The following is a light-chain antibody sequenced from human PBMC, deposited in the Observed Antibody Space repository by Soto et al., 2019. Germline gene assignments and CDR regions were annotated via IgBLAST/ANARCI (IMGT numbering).Light chain of an antibody. Sequence: DIVLTQSPDSLVLSLGERATMNCKSSQSVLDRSKRMESLIWYQQKPGQSPRLLMYDVSNRATGIPARFSGSGSGTDFTLTISSLEPEDFAVYYCQQRRNWPPGITFGQGTRLEVK. CDR1: QSVLDRSKRMES. CDR3: QQRRNWPPGIT. V-gene: IGKV3-11*01. CDR2: DVS. J-gene: IGKJ5*01.